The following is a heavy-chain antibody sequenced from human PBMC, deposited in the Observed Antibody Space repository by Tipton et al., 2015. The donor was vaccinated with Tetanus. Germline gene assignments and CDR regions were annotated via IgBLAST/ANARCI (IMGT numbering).Heavy chain of an antibody. CDR2: IYNTGST. J-gene: IGHJ3*02. CDR1: GGSMSGGFY. V-gene: IGHV4-31*03. Sequence: TLSLTCTVSGGSMSGGFYWSWIRQHPAKGLEWIGYIYNTGSTYYNPSLQSRLTPSLDTSKNQFSLKLSSVTAADTAVYYCARSPSPYCGGDCQRNAFDIWGQGTMVTVSS. D-gene: IGHD2-21*02. CDR3: ARSPSPYCGGDCQRNAFDI.